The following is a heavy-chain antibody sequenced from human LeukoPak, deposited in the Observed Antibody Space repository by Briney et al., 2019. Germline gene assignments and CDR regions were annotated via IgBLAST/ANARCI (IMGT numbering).Heavy chain of an antibody. CDR2: INSDGSST. V-gene: IGHV3-74*01. D-gene: IGHD2-15*01. CDR3: AREDGYCSGGSCYWVY. CDR1: GFTFSSCW. Sequence: GGSLRLSCAASGFTFSSCWMHWVRQAPGKGLVWVSRINSDGSSTSYADSVKGRFTISRDNAKNTLYLQMNSLRAEDTAVYYCAREDGYCSGGSCYWVYWGQGTLVTVSS. J-gene: IGHJ4*02.